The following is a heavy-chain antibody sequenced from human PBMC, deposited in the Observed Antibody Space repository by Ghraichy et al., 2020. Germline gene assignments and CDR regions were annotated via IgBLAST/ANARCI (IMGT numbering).Heavy chain of an antibody. CDR1: GVTFSSYS. CDR3: AKDLLVGGTTGGRYDY. CDR2: ISDSGGST. V-gene: IGHV3-23*01. J-gene: IGHJ4*02. Sequence: GSLRLSCVASGVTFSSYSMSWVRQAPGKGLEWVSGISDSGGSTYYADSVKGRFTISRDNSKNTLYLQMNSLRAEDTALYYCAKDLLVGGTTGGRYDYWGQGTLVTVSS. D-gene: IGHD1-26*01.